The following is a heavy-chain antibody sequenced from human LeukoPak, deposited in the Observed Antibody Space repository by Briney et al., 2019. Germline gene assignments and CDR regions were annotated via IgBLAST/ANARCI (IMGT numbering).Heavy chain of an antibody. J-gene: IGHJ4*02. D-gene: IGHD6-19*01. Sequence: PGGSLRLSCAASGFSFDDYAMHWVRQAPGRGLEWVSYISEIGDSRYYTGSVRGRFTISRDNSKNSLYLQMNSLRSEDTAVYYCGKDRSSGWYPLIDYWGQGIMVTVSS. CDR3: GKDRSSGWYPLIDY. CDR1: GFSFDDYA. V-gene: IGHV3-43*02. CDR2: ISEIGDSR.